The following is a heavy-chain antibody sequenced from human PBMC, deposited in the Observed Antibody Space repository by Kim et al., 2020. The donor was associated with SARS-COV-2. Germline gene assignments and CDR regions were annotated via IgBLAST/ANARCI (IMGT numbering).Heavy chain of an antibody. CDR2: IIPILGIA. V-gene: IGHV1-69*04. CDR3: ARYGSGSYQNYYYYGMDV. Sequence: SVKVSCKASGGTFSSYAISWVRQAPGQGLEWMGRIIPILGIANYAQKFQGRVTITADKSTSTAYMELSSLRSEDTAVYYCARYGSGSYQNYYYYGMDVWGQGTTVTVSS. J-gene: IGHJ6*02. D-gene: IGHD3-10*01. CDR1: GGTFSSYA.